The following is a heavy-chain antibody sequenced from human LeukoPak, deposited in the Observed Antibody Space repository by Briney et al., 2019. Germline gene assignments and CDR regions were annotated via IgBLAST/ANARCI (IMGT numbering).Heavy chain of an antibody. CDR3: AKSPSSGWYGVGYFDY. Sequence: GGSLRLSCAASGFTFSDYYMSWIRQASGKGLEWVSYISSSGNTIYYADSVKGRFTISRDNSKNTLYLQMNSLRAEDTAVYYCAKSPSSGWYGVGYFDYWGQGTLVTVSS. D-gene: IGHD6-19*01. CDR1: GFTFSDYY. J-gene: IGHJ4*02. V-gene: IGHV3-11*01. CDR2: ISSSGNTI.